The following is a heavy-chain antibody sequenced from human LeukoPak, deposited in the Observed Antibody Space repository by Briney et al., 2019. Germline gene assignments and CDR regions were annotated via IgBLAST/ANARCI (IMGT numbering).Heavy chain of an antibody. CDR1: GYTFTSYG. CDR3: ARAGGYGNNRGHEFDY. V-gene: IGHV1-18*01. J-gene: IGHJ4*02. CDR2: ISAYNGNT. Sequence: GASVKVSCKASGYTFTSYGISWVRQAPGQGLEWMGWISAYNGNTNYAQKLQGRVTMTTDTSTNTAYMELRSLRSDDTAVYYCARAGGYGNNRGHEFDYWGQGTLVTVSS. D-gene: IGHD4-17*01.